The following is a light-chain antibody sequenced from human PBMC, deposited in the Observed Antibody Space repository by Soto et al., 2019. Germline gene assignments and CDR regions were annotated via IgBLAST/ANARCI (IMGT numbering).Light chain of an antibody. Sequence: EIVMTQSPANLSLSPGESATLSCRASQHVSPYLAWYQHKPGQAPRLLIYGASTRATGIPARVSGSGSGTIFTFPFISLHSEDFAIYYCQQYNNGLMTLGQGTKVNIK. CDR3: QQYNNGLMT. CDR1: QHVSPY. CDR2: GAS. J-gene: IGKJ1*01. V-gene: IGKV3-15*01.